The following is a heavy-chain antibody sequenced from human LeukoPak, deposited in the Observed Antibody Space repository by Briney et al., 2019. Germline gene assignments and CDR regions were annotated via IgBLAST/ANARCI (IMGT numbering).Heavy chain of an antibody. Sequence: PSETLSLTCIVSRGSISSYYWSWIWQPPGKGLEWIGYIYYSGSTNYNPSLKSRVTISVDTSENQFSLKLRSVTAADTAVYYCARGSIAARNDAFDIWGQGTMVTVSS. CDR1: RGSISSYY. CDR3: ARGSIAARNDAFDI. J-gene: IGHJ3*02. D-gene: IGHD6-6*01. CDR2: IYYSGST. V-gene: IGHV4-59*01.